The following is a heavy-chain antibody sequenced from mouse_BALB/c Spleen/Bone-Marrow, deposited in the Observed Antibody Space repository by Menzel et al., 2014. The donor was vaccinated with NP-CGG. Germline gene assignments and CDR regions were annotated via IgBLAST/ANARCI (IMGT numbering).Heavy chain of an antibody. CDR3: ARLPSYYRYEDAY. J-gene: IGHJ3*01. Sequence: EVKLVESGGGLVKPGGSLKLSCAASGFAFXSYDMSWVRQTPEKRLEWVACISSGGGSTYYPDTVKGRFTISRDNAKNTLYLQMSSLKSEDTAMYYCARLPSYYRYEDAYWGQGTLVTVSA. CDR1: GFAFXSYD. V-gene: IGHV5-12-1*01. CDR2: ISSGGGST. D-gene: IGHD2-14*01.